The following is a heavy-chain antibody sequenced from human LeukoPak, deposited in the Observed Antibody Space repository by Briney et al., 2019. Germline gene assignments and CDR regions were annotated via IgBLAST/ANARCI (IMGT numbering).Heavy chain of an antibody. V-gene: IGHV1-46*01. Sequence: GASVKVSCKASGYTFTSYYMHWVRQAPGQGLEWMGIINPSGGSTSYAQKFQGRVTMTRDTSTSTVYMELSSLRSEDTAVYYCARALGYSSGWYTSFDYWGQGTLITVSS. J-gene: IGHJ4*02. CDR2: INPSGGST. CDR3: ARALGYSSGWYTSFDY. CDR1: GYTFTSYY. D-gene: IGHD6-19*01.